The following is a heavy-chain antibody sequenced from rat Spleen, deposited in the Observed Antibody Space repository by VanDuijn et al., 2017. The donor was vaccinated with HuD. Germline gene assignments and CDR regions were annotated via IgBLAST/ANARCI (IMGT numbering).Heavy chain of an antibody. V-gene: IGHV3-3*01. J-gene: IGHJ3*01. CDR2: INSAGST. Sequence: EVQLQESGPGLVKPSQSLSLTCSVTGYSITSSYRWNWIRKFPGNKLEWMGYINSAGSTNYNPSLKSRISITRNTSKNQFFLQVNSVTTEDTATYYCARPSMYTTDYYSPFAYWGQGTLVTVSS. CDR1: GYSITSSYR. CDR3: ARPSMYTTDYYSPFAY. D-gene: IGHD1-6*01.